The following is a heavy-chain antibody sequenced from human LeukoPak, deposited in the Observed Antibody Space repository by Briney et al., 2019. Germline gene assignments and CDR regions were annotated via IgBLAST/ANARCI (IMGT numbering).Heavy chain of an antibody. J-gene: IGHJ6*03. CDR1: GGSISSYY. V-gene: IGHV4-4*09. D-gene: IGHD3-3*01. Sequence: PSETLSLTCTVSGGSISSYYWSWIRQPPGKGLEWIGYIYTSGSTNYNPSLKSRVTISVDTSKNQFSLKLSSVTAADTAVYYCARCNYDFGGGYPAYSYSYMDVWGKGPTVTASS. CDR3: ARCNYDFGGGYPAYSYSYMDV. CDR2: IYTSGST.